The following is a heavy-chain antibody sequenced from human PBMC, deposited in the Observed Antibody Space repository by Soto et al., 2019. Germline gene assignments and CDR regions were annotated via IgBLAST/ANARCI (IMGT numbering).Heavy chain of an antibody. CDR3: VRDRLNWCDP. V-gene: IGHV4-4*07. J-gene: IGHJ5*02. CDR1: GASTTIYY. Sequence: QVQLLESGPGLVKPSDTLSLTCTVSGASTTIYYWSWIRQSAGKGLEWIGRIYTTGNANYNPSLRSRVTMSRESSKNQLSLKLTSVTAADTAVYYCVRDRLNWCDPWGQGLQVTVPS. CDR2: IYTTGNA.